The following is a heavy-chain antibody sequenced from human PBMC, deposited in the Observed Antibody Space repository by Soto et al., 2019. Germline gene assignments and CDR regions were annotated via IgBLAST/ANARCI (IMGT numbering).Heavy chain of an antibody. CDR3: ASIGGLNYDILTGYYNEGYNWFDP. D-gene: IGHD3-9*01. V-gene: IGHV3-30-3*01. J-gene: IGHJ5*02. CDR1: GFTFSSYA. Sequence: HPGGSLRLSCAASGFTFSSYAMHWVRQAPGKGLEWVAVISYDGSNKYYADSVKGRFTISRDNSKNTLYLQMNSLRAEDTAVYYCASIGGLNYDILTGYYNEGYNWFDPWGQGTLVTVSS. CDR2: ISYDGSNK.